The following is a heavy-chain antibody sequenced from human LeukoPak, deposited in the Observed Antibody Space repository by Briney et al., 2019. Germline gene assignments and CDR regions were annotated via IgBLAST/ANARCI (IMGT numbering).Heavy chain of an antibody. CDR1: GFTFSSYA. V-gene: IGHV3-30*09. CDR3: ARDLLGSADY. J-gene: IGHJ4*02. D-gene: IGHD3-10*01. CDR2: TSSDGSNK. Sequence: GGSLRLSCAASGFTFSSYAMHWVRQAPGKRLDWVAVTSSDGSNKYYTDSVKGRFAISRDNSKNTLYLEMNSLRAEDTAVYYCARDLLGSADYWGQGTLVTVSS.